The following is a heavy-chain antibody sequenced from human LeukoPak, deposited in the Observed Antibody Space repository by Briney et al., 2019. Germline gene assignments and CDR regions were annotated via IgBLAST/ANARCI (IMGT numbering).Heavy chain of an antibody. V-gene: IGHV3-15*01. CDR3: TRVIVATKDY. CDR1: GFTFRNAW. CDR2: IKSKADGGTP. Sequence: PGGSLRLSCAASGFTFRNAWMSWVRQAPGKGLEWVGHIKSKADGGTPEYAASVKGRFTISRDDSKSIAYLQMNSLKTEDTAVYYCTRVIVATKDYWGQGTLVTVSS. D-gene: IGHD5-12*01. J-gene: IGHJ4*02.